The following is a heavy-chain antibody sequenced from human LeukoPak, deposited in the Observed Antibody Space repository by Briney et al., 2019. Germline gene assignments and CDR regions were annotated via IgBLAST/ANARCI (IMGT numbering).Heavy chain of an antibody. Sequence: KNGESLKISCKGSGYTFTNYWIDWVRQMPGKGREWMGIISPGDSDTRYIPSFQGQVTISADKSISIAYLHWSSLKASDTAIYYCARRRCSGGSCHLDYWGQGTLVTVSS. D-gene: IGHD2-15*01. J-gene: IGHJ4*02. CDR3: ARRRCSGGSCHLDY. V-gene: IGHV5-51*01. CDR2: ISPGDSDT. CDR1: GYTFTNYW.